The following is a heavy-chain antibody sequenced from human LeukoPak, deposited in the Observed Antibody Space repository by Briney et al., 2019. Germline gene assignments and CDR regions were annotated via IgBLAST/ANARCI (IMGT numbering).Heavy chain of an antibody. V-gene: IGHV3-21*06. CDR3: ARDASGVATAVNWLDP. CDR1: GFTFSGFS. Sequence: GGSLRLSCAASGFTFSGFSMNWVRQAPGKGLEWVSSISGSSSYIYYADSVKGRFTISRDNAKNSLYLQMNSLRAEDTAVYYCARDASGVATAVNWLDPWGQGTLVTVSS. D-gene: IGHD6-13*01. CDR2: ISGSSSYI. J-gene: IGHJ5*02.